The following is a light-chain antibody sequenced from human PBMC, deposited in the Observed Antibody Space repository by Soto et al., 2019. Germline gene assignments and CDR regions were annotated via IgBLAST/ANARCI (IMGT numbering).Light chain of an antibody. V-gene: IGKV3-15*01. J-gene: IGKJ1*01. CDR1: QSVGNN. CDR3: QQYNKWPRT. CDR2: GAS. Sequence: EKVMTQSPATLSVSTGARATLSCRASQSVGNNLAWYQQKPGQAPRLLIYGASTRATAFPARFSGSGSGTEFTLTISSLQSEDFAVYYCQQYNKWPRTFGQGTKVDIK.